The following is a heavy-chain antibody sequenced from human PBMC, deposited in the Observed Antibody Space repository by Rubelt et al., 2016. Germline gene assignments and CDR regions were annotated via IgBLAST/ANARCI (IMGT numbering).Heavy chain of an antibody. CDR2: FDPEDGET. D-gene: IGHD3-10*01. V-gene: IGHV1-24*01. J-gene: IGHJ4*02. CDR1: GYTLTELS. CDR3: ATRSLWFGEIDRYFDY. Sequence: QVQLVQSGAEVKKPGASVKVSCKVSGYTLTELSMHWVRQAPGKGLEWLGGFDPEDGETIYAQKFQCRVTMTEDTPTDTAYMELSSLRSEDTAVYYCATRSLWFGEIDRYFDYWGQGTLVTVSS.